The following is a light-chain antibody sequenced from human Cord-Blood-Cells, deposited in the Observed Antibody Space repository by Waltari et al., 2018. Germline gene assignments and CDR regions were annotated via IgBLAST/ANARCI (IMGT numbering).Light chain of an antibody. J-gene: IGKJ1*01. CDR2: AAS. CDR3: QQSYSTPRT. V-gene: IGKV1-39*01. CDR1: QSISSY. Sequence: DIQMTQSPSSLSASVGDRVTITCRAIQSISSYLNWYQQTPGKAPKLLIYAASSLKSGVPSRFSASGSGTDFPLPISSLQPEDFATYYCQQSYSTPRTFGQGTKVEIK.